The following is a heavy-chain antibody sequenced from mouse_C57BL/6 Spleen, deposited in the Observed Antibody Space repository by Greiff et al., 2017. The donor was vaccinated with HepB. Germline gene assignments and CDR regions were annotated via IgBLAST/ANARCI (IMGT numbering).Heavy chain of an antibody. V-gene: IGHV1-82*01. D-gene: IGHD1-1*01. J-gene: IGHJ2*01. CDR1: GYAFSSSW. Sequence: QVQLQQSGPELVKPGASVKISCKASGYAFSSSWMNWVKQRPGKGLEWIGRIYPGDGDTNYNGKFKGKATLTADKSSSTAYMQLSSLTSEDSAVYFCAKEITTVVDFDDWGKGTTLTVSS. CDR2: IYPGDGDT. CDR3: AKEITTVVDFDD.